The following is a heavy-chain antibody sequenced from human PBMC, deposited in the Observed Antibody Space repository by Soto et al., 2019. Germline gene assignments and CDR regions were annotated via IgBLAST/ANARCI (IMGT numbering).Heavy chain of an antibody. J-gene: IGHJ4*02. Sequence: SETLSLTCTVSGGSISSYYWSWIRQPPGKGLEWIGYIYYSGSTNYNPSLKSRVTISVDTSKNQFSLKLSSVTAADTAVYYCAGTMVRGVPSPYFDYWGQGTLVTVSS. V-gene: IGHV4-59*12. CDR3: AGTMVRGVPSPYFDY. CDR2: IYYSGST. D-gene: IGHD3-10*01. CDR1: GGSISSYY.